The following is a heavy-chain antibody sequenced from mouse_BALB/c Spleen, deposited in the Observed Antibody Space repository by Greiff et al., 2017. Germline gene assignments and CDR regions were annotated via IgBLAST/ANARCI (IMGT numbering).Heavy chain of an antibody. D-gene: IGHD1-1*01. CDR3: ARSYYYENFDY. V-gene: IGHV1S81*02. CDR1: GYTFTSYW. Sequence: QVQLQQPGAELVKPGASVKLSCKASGYTFTSYWMHWVKQRPGQGLEWIGEINPSNGRTNYNEKFKSKATLTVDKSSSTAYMQLSSLTSEDSAVYYCARSYYYENFDYWGQGTTLTVSS. CDR2: INPSNGRT. J-gene: IGHJ2*01.